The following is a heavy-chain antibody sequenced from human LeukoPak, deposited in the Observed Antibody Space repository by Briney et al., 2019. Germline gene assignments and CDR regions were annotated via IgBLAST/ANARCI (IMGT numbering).Heavy chain of an antibody. CDR3: ARDRHYYDSSGSHDY. D-gene: IGHD3-22*01. CDR1: GFTFSSSA. V-gene: IGHV3-23*01. J-gene: IGHJ4*02. CDR2: ISNNGGYT. Sequence: GGSLRLSCAASGFTFSSSAMSWVRQAPGKGLEWVSAISNNGGYTYYADSVQGRFTISRDNSKSTLCLQMNSLRAEDTAVYYCARDRHYYDSSGSHDYWGQGTLVTVSS.